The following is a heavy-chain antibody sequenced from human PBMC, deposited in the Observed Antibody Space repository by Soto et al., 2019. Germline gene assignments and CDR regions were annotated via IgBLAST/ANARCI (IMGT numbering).Heavy chain of an antibody. J-gene: IGHJ5*02. CDR1: GGTFSSYT. D-gene: IGHD4-17*01. CDR3: AGDYGDYVFRWFDP. Sequence: QVQLVQSGAEVKKPGSSVKVSCKASGGTFSSYTTSWVRQAPGQGLEWMGRIIPILGIANYAQKFQGRVTITADKSTSTAYMELSSLRSEDTAVYYCAGDYGDYVFRWFDPWGQGTLVTVSS. V-gene: IGHV1-69*08. CDR2: IIPILGIA.